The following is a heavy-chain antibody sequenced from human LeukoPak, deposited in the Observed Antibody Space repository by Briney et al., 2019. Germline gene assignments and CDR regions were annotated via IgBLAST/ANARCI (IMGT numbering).Heavy chain of an antibody. Sequence: SETLSLTCTVSGGSISSGVYYWSWIRQHPGKGLEWIGYIYYSGSTYYNPSLKSRVTISVDTSKNQFSLKLSSVTAADTAVYYCGRYDILTGYPYFDYWGQGTLVTVSS. V-gene: IGHV4-31*03. J-gene: IGHJ4*02. CDR1: GGSISSGVYY. CDR3: GRYDILTGYPYFDY. CDR2: IYYSGST. D-gene: IGHD3-9*01.